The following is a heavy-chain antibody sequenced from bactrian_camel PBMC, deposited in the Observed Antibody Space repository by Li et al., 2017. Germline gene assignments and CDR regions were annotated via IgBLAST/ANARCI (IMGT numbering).Heavy chain of an antibody. CDR1: AGTFPLFC. J-gene: IGHJ4*01. CDR2: IDTDGST. CDR3: AADSRWVCYSASWSEYNY. Sequence: HVQLVESGGGSVQAGGSLSLSCAASAGTFPLFCMGWVRQAPGKEREGVAAIDTDGSTSYADSVKGRFTISQDNAKNTLYLQMNSLKPEDTAMYYCAADSRWVCYSASWSEYNYWGQGTQVTVS. D-gene: IGHD1*01. V-gene: IGHV3S53*01.